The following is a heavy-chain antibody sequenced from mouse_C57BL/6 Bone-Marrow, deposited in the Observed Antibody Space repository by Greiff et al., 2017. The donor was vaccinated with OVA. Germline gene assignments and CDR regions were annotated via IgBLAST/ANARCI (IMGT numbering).Heavy chain of an antibody. CDR2: IYNSGTI. Sequence: EVKLVESGPGLVKPSQTVFLTCTVTGISITTGNYRWSWIRQFPGNKLVWIGYIYNSGTITNHPSLTSRTTITRDTPKNQFFLEMNSLTAEDTATYYCARYYYGSSYPFAYWGQGTLVTVSA. D-gene: IGHD1-1*01. J-gene: IGHJ3*01. V-gene: IGHV3-5*01. CDR3: ARYYYGSSYPFAY. CDR1: GISITTGNYR.